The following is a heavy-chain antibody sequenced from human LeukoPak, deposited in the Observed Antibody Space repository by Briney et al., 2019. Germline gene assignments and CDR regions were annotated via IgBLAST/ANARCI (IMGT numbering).Heavy chain of an antibody. CDR1: GGSISSSTYY. Sequence: PSETLSLTCTVSGGSISSSTYYCVWIRQPPGKGLEWIGSIYYSGSTYYNPSLKSRVTISGDTSKNQFSLKLNPVTAADTAVYYCARLQYCTDGVCSFAFDIWGQGTMVTVSS. V-gene: IGHV4-39*01. CDR2: IYYSGST. CDR3: ARLQYCTDGVCSFAFDI. D-gene: IGHD2-8*01. J-gene: IGHJ3*02.